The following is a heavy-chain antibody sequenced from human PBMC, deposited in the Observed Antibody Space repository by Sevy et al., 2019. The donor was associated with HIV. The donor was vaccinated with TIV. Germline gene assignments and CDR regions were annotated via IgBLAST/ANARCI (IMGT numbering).Heavy chain of an antibody. V-gene: IGHV3-9*01. Sequence: GGSLRLSCAVSGFMFDAYAMHWVRQSPGKGLEWVSSISWNGENMGYADFVKGRFTISRDNAKKSVYLEMNSLRVEDTAVYFCASEYSFAAFFDYWGQGTRVTVSS. CDR2: ISWNGENM. D-gene: IGHD5-12*01. CDR3: ASEYSFAAFFDY. CDR1: GFMFDAYA. J-gene: IGHJ4*02.